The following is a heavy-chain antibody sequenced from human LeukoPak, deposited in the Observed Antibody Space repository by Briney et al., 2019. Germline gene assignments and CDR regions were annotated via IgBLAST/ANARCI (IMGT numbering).Heavy chain of an antibody. CDR2: ISSSSGTT. V-gene: IGHV3-48*02. CDR1: GFTFSSYS. Sequence: PGGSLRLSCAASGFTFSSYSMNWVRQAPGKGLEWVSYISSSSGTTYYADSVKGRFTISRDNAKNSLYLQMNSLRDEDTAVYYCVRYVWFGSSQRFDYWGQGTLVTVSS. J-gene: IGHJ4*02. D-gene: IGHD3-10*01. CDR3: VRYVWFGSSQRFDY.